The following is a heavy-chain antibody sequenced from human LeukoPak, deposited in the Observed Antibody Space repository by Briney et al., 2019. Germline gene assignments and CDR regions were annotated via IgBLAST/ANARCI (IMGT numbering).Heavy chain of an antibody. Sequence: SETLSLTCTVSGGSISSSDYYWGWIRQTPGRGLEWIGSIYYSGTTYYNPSLKGRVTISVDTSKNQFSLRLSSETAADTAVYYCAVITGPYRGYMAVWGKGTTVTVAS. D-gene: IGHD1-14*01. CDR2: IYYSGTT. J-gene: IGHJ6*03. CDR3: AVITGPYRGYMAV. V-gene: IGHV4-39*01. CDR1: GGSISSSDYY.